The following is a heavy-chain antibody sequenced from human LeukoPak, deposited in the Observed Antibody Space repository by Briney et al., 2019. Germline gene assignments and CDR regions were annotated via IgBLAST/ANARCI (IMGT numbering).Heavy chain of an antibody. V-gene: IGHV1-69*13. CDR2: IIPIFGTA. D-gene: IGHD2-2*01. CDR1: GYTFTSYA. Sequence: GASVKVSCKASGYTFTSYAISWVRQAPGQGLEWMGGIIPIFGTANYAQKFQGRVTITADESTSTAYMELSSLRSEDTAVYYCARADQPRKYQLPLDYWGQGTLVTVSS. CDR3: ARADQPRKYQLPLDY. J-gene: IGHJ4*02.